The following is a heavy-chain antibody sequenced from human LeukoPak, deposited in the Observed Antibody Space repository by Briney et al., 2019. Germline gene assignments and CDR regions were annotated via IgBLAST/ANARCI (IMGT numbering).Heavy chain of an antibody. CDR3: ARGGTVTTNYMDV. D-gene: IGHD4-11*01. J-gene: IGHJ6*03. CDR2: INPSGGST. CDR1: GYTFTSYY. V-gene: IGHV1-46*01. Sequence: ASVKVSCKASGYTFTSYYMHWVRQAPGQGLEWMGIINPSGGSTSYAQKFQGRVTITRNTSISTAYMELSSLRSEDTAVYYCARGGTVTTNYMDVWGKGTTVTVSS.